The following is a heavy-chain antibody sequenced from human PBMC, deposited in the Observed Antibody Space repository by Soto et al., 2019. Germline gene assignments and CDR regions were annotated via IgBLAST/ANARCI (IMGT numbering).Heavy chain of an antibody. J-gene: IGHJ4*02. CDR3: ARDTYDTTGYPLDY. D-gene: IGHD3-22*01. Sequence: ASVKVSCKASGYTFTSYYMHWVRQAPGQGLEWMGIINPSGGSTSYAQKFQGSVTMTTDTSTSTAYMELRSLTSDDTAIYYCARDTYDTTGYPLDYWGQGTLV. CDR2: INPSGGST. V-gene: IGHV1-46*01. CDR1: GYTFTSYY.